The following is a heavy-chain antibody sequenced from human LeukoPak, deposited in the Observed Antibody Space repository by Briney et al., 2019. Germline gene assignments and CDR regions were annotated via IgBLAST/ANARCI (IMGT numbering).Heavy chain of an antibody. D-gene: IGHD4/OR15-4a*01. Sequence: LSGGSLRLSCAASGFSFTSYWMSWVRQAPGKGLEWVANIKQDGNEKYYADSVKGRFTISRDNAKNSLDLQMNSLRAEDTAVYYCARDTLGEGEDANYAVYYFDYWGQGSVVTVSS. V-gene: IGHV3-7*01. CDR1: GFSFTSYW. J-gene: IGHJ4*02. CDR2: IKQDGNEK. CDR3: ARDTLGEGEDANYAVYYFDY.